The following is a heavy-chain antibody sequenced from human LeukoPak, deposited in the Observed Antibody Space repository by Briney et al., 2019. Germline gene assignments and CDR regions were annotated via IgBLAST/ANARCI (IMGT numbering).Heavy chain of an antibody. CDR3: ARDWNDEKGKLGHYFDY. V-gene: IGHV1-69*04. CDR1: GGTFSSYA. D-gene: IGHD1-1*01. Sequence: SVRVSCKASGGTFSSYAISWVRQAPGQGLEWMGRIIPIFGIANYAQKFQGRVTITADKSTSTAYMELSSLRSEDTAVYYCARDWNDEKGKLGHYFDYWGQGTLVTVSS. CDR2: IIPIFGIA. J-gene: IGHJ4*02.